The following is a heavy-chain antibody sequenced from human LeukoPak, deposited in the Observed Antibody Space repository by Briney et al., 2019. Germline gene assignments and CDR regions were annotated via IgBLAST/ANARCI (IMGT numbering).Heavy chain of an antibody. J-gene: IGHJ3*02. CDR2: ISSSSNYT. V-gene: IGHV3-11*06. D-gene: IGHD2/OR15-2a*01. CDR3: ASLSRGAFDI. Sequence: KPGGSLRLSCAASGFTFSDYYMSWIRKAPGKGLEWVSYISSSSNYTNYADSVKGRFTISRDNAKNSLYLQMNSLRAEDTAVYYCASLSRGAFDIWGQGTMVTVSS. CDR1: GFTFSDYY.